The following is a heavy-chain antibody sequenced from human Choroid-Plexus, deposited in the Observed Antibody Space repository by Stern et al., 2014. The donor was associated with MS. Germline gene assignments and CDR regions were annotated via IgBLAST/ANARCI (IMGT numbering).Heavy chain of an antibody. J-gene: IGHJ5*02. V-gene: IGHV3-30*18. CDR2: VSYDGSNK. CDR3: AKDRQYLTYFFDH. CDR1: GFNLGSCA. Sequence: MQLVESGGGVVQPGRPLRLSCVASGFNLGSCAMHWVRQAPGKGLEWGAGVSYDGSNKYYADSVKGRFTISRDNSQNTLYMQMSSLRPEDTAVYYCAKDRQYLTYFFDHWGQGSLVTVSS. D-gene: IGHD2/OR15-2a*01.